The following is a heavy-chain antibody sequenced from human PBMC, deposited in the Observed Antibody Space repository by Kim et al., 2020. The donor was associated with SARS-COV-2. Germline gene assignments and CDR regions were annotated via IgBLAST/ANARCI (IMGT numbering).Heavy chain of an antibody. V-gene: IGHV3-30*01. J-gene: IGHJ5*02. D-gene: IGHD4-17*01. CDR3: TRGKIDYGGNSWFDP. Sequence: ASVKGRLTVSRDNSTNTLYLQMNSLRAEDTAIYYCTRGKIDYGGNSWFDPWGQGTLVTVSS.